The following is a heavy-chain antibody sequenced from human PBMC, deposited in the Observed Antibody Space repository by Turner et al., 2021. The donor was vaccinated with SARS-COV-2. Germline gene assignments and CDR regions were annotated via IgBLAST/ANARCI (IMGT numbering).Heavy chain of an antibody. CDR2: IYYSGST. CDR3: ARRSEGYYGSGSHWFDP. V-gene: IGHV4-39*01. CDR1: GGSISSRPYY. D-gene: IGHD3-10*01. J-gene: IGHJ5*02. Sequence: QLQLQESGPGLVKPSETLSLTCTVSGGSISSRPYYWGWIRQPPGKGLEWIGSIYYSGSTYYNPSLKSRVTISVDTSKNQFSLKLSSVTAADTAVYYCARRSEGYYGSGSHWFDPWGQGTLVTVSS.